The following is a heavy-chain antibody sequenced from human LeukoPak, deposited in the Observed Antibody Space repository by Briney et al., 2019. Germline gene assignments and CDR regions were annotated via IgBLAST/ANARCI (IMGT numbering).Heavy chain of an antibody. CDR1: GGTFSSYA. CDR3: ARDAQQLVLVNWFDP. CDR2: IIPIFGTA. Sequence: GASVKVSCKASGGTFSSYAISWVRQAPGQGLEWMGGIIPIFGTANYAQKFQGRVTITADESTSTAYMELSSLRSEDTAVYYCARDAQQLVLVNWFDPWGQGTLVTVSS. J-gene: IGHJ5*02. V-gene: IGHV1-69*13. D-gene: IGHD6-13*01.